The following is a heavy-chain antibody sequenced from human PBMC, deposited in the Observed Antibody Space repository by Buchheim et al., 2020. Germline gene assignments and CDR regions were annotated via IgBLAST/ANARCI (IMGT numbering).Heavy chain of an antibody. CDR3: ARAPSDFWIGYYSYYYYGMDV. CDR1: GYTFTSYD. Sequence: QVQLVQSGAEVKKPGASVKVSCKASGYTFTSYDINWVRQATGQGLEWMGWMNPNSGNTGYAQKFQGRVTMTRNTSISTAYMELSSLRSEDTAVYYCARAPSDFWIGYYSYYYYGMDVWGQGTT. V-gene: IGHV1-8*01. CDR2: MNPNSGNT. J-gene: IGHJ6*02. D-gene: IGHD3-3*01.